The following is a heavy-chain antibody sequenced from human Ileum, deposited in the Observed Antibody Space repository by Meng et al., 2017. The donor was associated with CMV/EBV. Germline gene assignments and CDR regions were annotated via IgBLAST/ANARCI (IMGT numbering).Heavy chain of an antibody. J-gene: IGHJ4*02. D-gene: IGHD3-10*01. CDR3: ARGRDYFDS. CDR2: ISNSGSSI. Sequence: GESLKISCAASRFTFSDYFMSWIRQAPGKGLEWLSYISNSGSSIYYADSVKGRFTISRDNAKNSLYLQMNSLRADDTAVYYCARGRDYFDSWGQGTLVTVSS. CDR1: RFTFSDYF. V-gene: IGHV3-11*04.